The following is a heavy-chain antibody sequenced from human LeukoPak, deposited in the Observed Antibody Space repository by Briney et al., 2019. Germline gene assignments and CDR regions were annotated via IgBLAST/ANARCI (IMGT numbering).Heavy chain of an antibody. CDR2: INHSGST. D-gene: IGHD5-24*01. V-gene: IGHV4-34*01. Sequence: SETLSLTCAVYGGSFSGYYWSWIRQPPGKGLEWIGEINHSGSTNYNPSLKSRVTISVDTSKNLFSLKLSSVTAADTAVYYCASTMATTSFDYWGQGTLVTVSS. CDR3: ASTMATTSFDY. J-gene: IGHJ4*02. CDR1: GGSFSGYY.